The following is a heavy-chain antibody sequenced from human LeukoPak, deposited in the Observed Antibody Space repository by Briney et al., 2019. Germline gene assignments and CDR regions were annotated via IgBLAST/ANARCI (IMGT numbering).Heavy chain of an antibody. CDR3: ARQDWVCSSTSCYPNVPYNWFDP. CDR1: GYSFTSYW. CDR2: IYPGDSDT. J-gene: IGHJ5*02. Sequence: GESLKISCKGSGYSFTSYWIGWVRQMPGKGLEWMGIIYPGDSDTRYSPSFQGQVTISADKSISTAYLQWSSLKASDTAMYYCARQDWVCSSTSCYPNVPYNWFDPWGQGTLVTVSS. D-gene: IGHD2-2*01. V-gene: IGHV5-51*01.